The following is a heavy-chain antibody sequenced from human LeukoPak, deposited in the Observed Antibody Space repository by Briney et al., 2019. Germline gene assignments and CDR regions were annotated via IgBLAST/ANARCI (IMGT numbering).Heavy chain of an antibody. V-gene: IGHV3-30*02. J-gene: IGHJ4*02. D-gene: IGHD1-7*01. Sequence: GGSLRLSCAASRFIFSSYGMHWVRQSPGKGLEWVAFIRYDGSSKYYADSVKGRFTISRDNAKNSLYLQMNSLRAEDTAVYYCARSEWNYVSHFDYWGQGTLVTVSS. CDR1: RFIFSSYG. CDR3: ARSEWNYVSHFDY. CDR2: IRYDGSSK.